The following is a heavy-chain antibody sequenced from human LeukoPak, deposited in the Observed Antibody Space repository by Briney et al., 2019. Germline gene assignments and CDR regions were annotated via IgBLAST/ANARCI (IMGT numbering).Heavy chain of an antibody. J-gene: IGHJ4*02. V-gene: IGHV4-4*07. Sequence: PSETLSLTCTVSGGSISSYYWSWIRQPAGKGLEWIGRIYTSGSTNYNPSLKSRVTMSVDTSKNQFSLKLSSVTAADTAVYYCARQSQSYSDILTGFVEGLDYWGQGTLVTVSS. CDR3: ARQSQSYSDILTGFVEGLDY. CDR1: GGSISSYY. CDR2: IYTSGST. D-gene: IGHD3-9*01.